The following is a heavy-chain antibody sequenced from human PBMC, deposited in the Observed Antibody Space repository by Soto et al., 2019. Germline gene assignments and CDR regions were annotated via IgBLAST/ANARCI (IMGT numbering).Heavy chain of an antibody. CDR2: VKPDGSAT. CDR3: VSAGDCAGVCGAIAMGGMEV. Sequence: GGSLRLSCAASGFTFNYYWMTWVRQAPGKGLEWVANVKPDGSATFYADSLKGRFTISRDNAKNSVSLQMDSLRADDTAVYYCVSAGDCAGVCGAIAMGGMEVWGPGATVNVSS. CDR1: GFTFNYYW. D-gene: IGHD2-21*01. V-gene: IGHV3-7*03. J-gene: IGHJ6*02.